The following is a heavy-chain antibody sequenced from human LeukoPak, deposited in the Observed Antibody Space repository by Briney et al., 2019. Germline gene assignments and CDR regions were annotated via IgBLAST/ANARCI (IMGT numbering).Heavy chain of an antibody. V-gene: IGHV3-69-1*02. CDR1: GFTVSSNY. Sequence: GGSLRLSCAASGFTVSSNYMNWVRQAPGKGLEWVSSISSSSYIYYADSVKGRFTISRDNAKNSLYLQMNSLRAEDTAVYYCAELGITMIGGVWGKGTTVTISS. J-gene: IGHJ6*04. CDR2: ISSSSYI. CDR3: AELGITMIGGV. D-gene: IGHD3-10*02.